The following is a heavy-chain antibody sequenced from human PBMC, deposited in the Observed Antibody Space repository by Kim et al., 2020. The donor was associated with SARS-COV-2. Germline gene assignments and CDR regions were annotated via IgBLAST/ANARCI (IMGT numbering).Heavy chain of an antibody. D-gene: IGHD5-18*01. V-gene: IGHV3-30*04. J-gene: IGHJ4*02. CDR2: ISYDGSNK. Sequence: GGSLRLSCAASGFTFSSYAMHWVRQAPGKGLEWVAVISYDGSNKYYADSVKGRFTISRDNSKNTLYLQMNSLRAEDTAVYYCARDGGGREYSYGFDYWGQGTLVTVSS. CDR3: ARDGGGREYSYGFDY. CDR1: GFTFSSYA.